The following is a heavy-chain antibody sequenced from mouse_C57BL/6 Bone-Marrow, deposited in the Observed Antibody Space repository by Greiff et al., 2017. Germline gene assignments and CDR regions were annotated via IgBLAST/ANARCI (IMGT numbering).Heavy chain of an antibody. CDR1: GFTFTDYY. D-gene: IGHD2-3*01. CDR2: IRNKANGYTT. Sequence: EVQLVESGGGLVQPGGSLILSCAASGFTFTDYYMSWVRQPPGKALEWLGFIRNKANGYTTEYSASVKGRFTISRDNSQSILYLQMNALRAEDSATYYCARYLIHDGYYAMDYWGQGTSVTVSS. V-gene: IGHV7-3*01. J-gene: IGHJ4*01. CDR3: ARYLIHDGYYAMDY.